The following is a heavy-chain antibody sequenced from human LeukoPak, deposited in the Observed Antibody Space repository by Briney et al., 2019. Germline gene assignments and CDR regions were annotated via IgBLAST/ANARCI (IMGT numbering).Heavy chain of an antibody. CDR1: GYTFTGYY. J-gene: IGHJ6*03. D-gene: IGHD3-9*01. CDR2: INPNSGGT. CDR3: ARDPPILTGPYYYYMDV. V-gene: IGHV1-2*02. Sequence: ASVKVSCKASGYTFTGYYMPWVRQAPGKGLEWMGWINPNSGGTNYAQKFQGRVTMTRDTSISTAYMELSRLRSDDTAVYYCARDPPILTGPYYYYMDVWGKGTTVTISS.